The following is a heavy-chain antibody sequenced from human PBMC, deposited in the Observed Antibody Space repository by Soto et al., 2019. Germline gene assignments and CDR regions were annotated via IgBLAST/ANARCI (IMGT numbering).Heavy chain of an antibody. D-gene: IGHD3-10*01. Sequence: QVQLQQWGAGLLKPSETLSLTCAVYGGSFSGYYWSWIRQPPGKGLEWIGEINHSGSTNYNPSLTSRVTISVDTSKTQISLKLSSVTAADTAVYYCARVPPGGSGSYEDYWGQGTLVTVSS. CDR3: ARVPPGGSGSYEDY. V-gene: IGHV4-34*01. CDR2: INHSGST. CDR1: GGSFSGYY. J-gene: IGHJ4*02.